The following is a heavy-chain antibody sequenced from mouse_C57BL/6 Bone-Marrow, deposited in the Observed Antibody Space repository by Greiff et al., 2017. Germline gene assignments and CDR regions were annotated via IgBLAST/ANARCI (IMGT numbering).Heavy chain of an antibody. CDR1: GYTFTSYG. CDR2: IYPRSGNT. Sequence: VQLQQSGAELARPGASVKLSCKASGYTFTSYGISWVKQRTGQGLEWIGEIYPRSGNTYYNEKFKGKATLTADKSSSTAYMELRSLTSEDSAVYFCARERELLLRHDYWGQGTTPPVSS. D-gene: IGHD1-1*01. J-gene: IGHJ2*01. CDR3: ARERELLLRHDY. V-gene: IGHV1-81*01.